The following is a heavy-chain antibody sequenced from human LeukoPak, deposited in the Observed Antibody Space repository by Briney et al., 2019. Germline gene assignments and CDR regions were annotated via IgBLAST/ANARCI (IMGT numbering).Heavy chain of an antibody. Sequence: PSETLSLTCTVSGGSISSYYWSWIRQPPGKGLEWIGYIYYSGSTNYNPSLKSRVTISVDTSKNQFSLKLSSVTAADTAVYYCARAPGYSSGPFHYYYGMDVWGQGTTVTVSS. D-gene: IGHD6-19*01. J-gene: IGHJ6*02. CDR1: GGSISSYY. V-gene: IGHV4-59*12. CDR3: ARAPGYSSGPFHYYYGMDV. CDR2: IYYSGST.